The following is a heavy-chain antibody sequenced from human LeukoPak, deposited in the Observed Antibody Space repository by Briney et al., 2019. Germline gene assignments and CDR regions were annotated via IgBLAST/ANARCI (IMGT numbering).Heavy chain of an antibody. D-gene: IGHD4-23*01. V-gene: IGHV4-34*01. CDR3: ARENHRWVRDIWFDP. CDR1: GGSFSGYY. J-gene: IGHJ5*02. Sequence: SETLSLTCAVYGGSFSGYYWSWIRQPPGNGLEWIGEINHSGSTNYNPSLKSRVTISVDTSKNQFSLKLSSVTAADTAVYYCARENHRWVRDIWFDPWGQGTLVTVSS. CDR2: INHSGST.